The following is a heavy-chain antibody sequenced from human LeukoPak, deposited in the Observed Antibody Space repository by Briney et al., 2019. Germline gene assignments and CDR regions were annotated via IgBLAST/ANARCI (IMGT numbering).Heavy chain of an antibody. CDR1: GFTFSDYY. Sequence: GGSLRLSCEASGFTFSDYYMSWIRQAPGKGLESVSYISSSSSYTNYADSVKGRFTISRDNAKNSLYLQMNSLRAEDTAVYYCARDNGGPYGSGSYQYYGMDVWGKGTTVTVSS. D-gene: IGHD3-10*01. J-gene: IGHJ6*04. CDR2: ISSSSSYT. V-gene: IGHV3-11*06. CDR3: ARDNGGPYGSGSYQYYGMDV.